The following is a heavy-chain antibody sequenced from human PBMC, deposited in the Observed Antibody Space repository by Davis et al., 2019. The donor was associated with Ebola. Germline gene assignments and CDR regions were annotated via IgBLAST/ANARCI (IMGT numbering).Heavy chain of an antibody. CDR1: GFTFNIYA. J-gene: IGHJ6*03. CDR2: ISYDGART. D-gene: IGHD6-6*01. Sequence: PGGSLRLSCAASGFTFNIYAMHWVRQAPGKGLEWVAAISYDGARTYYPDSVKGRFTISRDNSKNTLYLQMNSLRAEDTAVYYCARRDRGSSLYYYYYMDVWGKGTTVTVSS. CDR3: ARRDRGSSLYYYYYMDV. V-gene: IGHV3-30-3*01.